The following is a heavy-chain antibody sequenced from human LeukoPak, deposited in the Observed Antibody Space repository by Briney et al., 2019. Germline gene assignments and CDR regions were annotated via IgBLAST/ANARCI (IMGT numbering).Heavy chain of an antibody. CDR2: IYHSGST. J-gene: IGHJ5*02. V-gene: IGHV4-30-2*01. CDR1: GGSISSGGYS. CDR3: ARGRPARGYCSSTSCPRPWFDP. D-gene: IGHD2-2*03. Sequence: SETLSLTCAVSGGSISSGGYSWSWIRQPPGKGLEWIGYIYHSGSTYYNPSLKSRVTISVDRSKNQFSLKLNSVTAADTAVYYCARGRPARGYCSSTSCPRPWFDPWGQGTLVTVPS.